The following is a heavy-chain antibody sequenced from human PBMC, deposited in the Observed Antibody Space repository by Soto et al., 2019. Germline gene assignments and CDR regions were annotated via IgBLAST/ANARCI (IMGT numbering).Heavy chain of an antibody. D-gene: IGHD3-16*01. V-gene: IGHV4-39*01. J-gene: IGHJ4*02. CDR2: MYYSGAT. CDR1: GGSISSNSYY. Sequence: QLQLQESGPGLVKPSETLSLACTVSGGSISSNSYYWDWIRQPPGKGLEWIGSMYYSGATYHNPSLQGRVTRSVDTSKNHSSLHLSSVTAADTAVYYCARHAAYDSVWGKSDGSDYWGQGTLVTGSS. CDR3: ARHAAYDSVWGKSDGSDY.